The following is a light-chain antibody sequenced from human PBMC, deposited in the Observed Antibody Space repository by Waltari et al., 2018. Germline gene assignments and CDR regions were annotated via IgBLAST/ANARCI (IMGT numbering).Light chain of an antibody. CDR3: QQFINYPLT. CDR1: QDIASA. Sequence: AIQLTQSPSSLSASVGHRITITCRASQDIASALAWYVQKPGKAPQLLIYDASTLGSGVPSRFSGSGSGTDFTLSISGLQPEDFATYYCQQFINYPLTFGPGTTVDIK. CDR2: DAS. V-gene: IGKV1D-13*01. J-gene: IGKJ3*01.